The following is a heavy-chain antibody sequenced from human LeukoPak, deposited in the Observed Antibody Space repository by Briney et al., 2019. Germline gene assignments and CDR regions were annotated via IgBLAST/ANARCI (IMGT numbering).Heavy chain of an antibody. CDR3: AVYRRSVLFDP. V-gene: IGHV3-48*01. CDR1: GFTFSNAW. J-gene: IGHJ5*01. D-gene: IGHD6-13*01. Sequence: GGSLRLSCAASGFTFSNAWMSWVRQAPGKGLEWVSYISSSSSTIYYADSVKGRFTISRDNAKNSLYLQMNSLRAEDTAVYYCAVYRRSVLFDPWGQGTLVTVSS. CDR2: ISSSSSTI.